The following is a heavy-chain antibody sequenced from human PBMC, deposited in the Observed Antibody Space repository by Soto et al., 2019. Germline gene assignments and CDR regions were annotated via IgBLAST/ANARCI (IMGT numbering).Heavy chain of an antibody. Sequence: PGGSLRLSCAASGFTFSSYAMSWVRQAPGKGLEWVSAISGSGGSTYYADSVKGRFTISRDNSKNTLYLQMNSLRAEDTAVYYCATFARQIRYSGYDEFDYWGQGTLVTVSS. CDR3: ATFARQIRYSGYDEFDY. CDR2: ISGSGGST. J-gene: IGHJ4*02. CDR1: GFTFSSYA. D-gene: IGHD5-12*01. V-gene: IGHV3-23*01.